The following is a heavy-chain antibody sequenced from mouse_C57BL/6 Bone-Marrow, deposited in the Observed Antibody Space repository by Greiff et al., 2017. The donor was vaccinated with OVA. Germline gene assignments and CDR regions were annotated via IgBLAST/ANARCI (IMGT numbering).Heavy chain of an antibody. CDR3: AVGFPIYCYGVGAMDY. CDR1: GYTFTSYW. Sequence: VQLQQPGAELVKPGASVKMSCKASGYTFTSYWITWVKQRPGQGLEWIGAISPGSGSTHYNETFKSKATLTVDTSYSTAYMHLISLSSEDSAFDYCAVGFPIYCYGVGAMDYWGQGTSVTVSS. CDR2: ISPGSGST. V-gene: IGHV1-55*01. D-gene: IGHD1-1*01. J-gene: IGHJ4*01.